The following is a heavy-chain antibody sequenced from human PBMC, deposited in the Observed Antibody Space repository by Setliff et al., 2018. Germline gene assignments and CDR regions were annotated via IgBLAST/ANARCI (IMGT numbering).Heavy chain of an antibody. CDR2: INHSGGT. CDR1: GGSFSGNY. D-gene: IGHD3-22*01. J-gene: IGHJ4*02. Sequence: SETLSLTCAVYGGSFSGNYWSWIRQPPGKGLEWIGEINHSGGTNHNPSLKSRVTISVDTSKNQFSLKLSSVTAADTAVYYCARGRTSYYYDSSGYYSPNSQGRYFDYWGQGTLVTVSS. CDR3: ARGRTSYYYDSSGYYSPNSQGRYFDY. V-gene: IGHV4-34*01.